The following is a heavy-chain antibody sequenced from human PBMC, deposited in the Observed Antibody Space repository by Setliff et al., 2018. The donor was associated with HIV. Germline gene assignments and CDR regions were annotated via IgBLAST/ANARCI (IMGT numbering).Heavy chain of an antibody. CDR1: GYSLTSGYY. CDR2: IHDSGRT. D-gene: IGHD2-2*01. CDR3: ARGHCSGTNCYGVDYYGMDV. Sequence: SETLSLTCGVSGYSLTSGYYWGWIRQPPGKGLEWIGSIHDSGRTYYNPSLKSRVSMSVDKSKNQFSVKLTSVTAAATAVYYCARGHCSGTNCYGVDYYGMDVWGQGTTVTVSS. J-gene: IGHJ6*02. V-gene: IGHV4-38-2*01.